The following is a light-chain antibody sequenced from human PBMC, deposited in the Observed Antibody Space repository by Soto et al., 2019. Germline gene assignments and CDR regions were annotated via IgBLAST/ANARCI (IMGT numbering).Light chain of an antibody. CDR2: EAS. CDR1: QSLLHSDGKTY. CDR3: LQGIQLTLT. Sequence: DIVMTQTPLSLSVTPGQPASISCKSSQSLLHSDGKTYLHWYLQKPGQPPQLLIYEASYQFSVVPERFSGGGSGTDFTPNISRVEAEDVGVYYCLQGIQLTLTFGGGTKVEIK. J-gene: IGKJ4*01. V-gene: IGKV2D-29*01.